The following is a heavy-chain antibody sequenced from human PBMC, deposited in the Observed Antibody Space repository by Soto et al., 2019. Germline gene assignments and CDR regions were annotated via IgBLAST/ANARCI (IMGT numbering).Heavy chain of an antibody. CDR2: INPNSGGT. J-gene: IGHJ4*02. CDR1: GYTFTGYY. Sequence: ASVKVSCKASGYTFTGYYMHWVRQAPGQGLEWMGWINPNSGGTNYAQKFQGRVTMTRDTSISTAYMELSRLRSDDTAVYYCAREGGGNYDSSGNLDYWGQGTLVTVSS. V-gene: IGHV1-2*02. D-gene: IGHD3-22*01. CDR3: AREGGGNYDSSGNLDY.